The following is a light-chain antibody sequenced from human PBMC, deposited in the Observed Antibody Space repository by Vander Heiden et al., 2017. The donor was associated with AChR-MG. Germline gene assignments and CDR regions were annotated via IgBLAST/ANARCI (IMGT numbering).Light chain of an antibody. Sequence: QSVLTPPPSVCRPPAHRVHASSIRSTSNTGPCVDVDWYQQLPGAAPKLLIYGNNNRPSGIPDRFSGSKSCTSASLAITGLQAEDEADCYCQTLDIRLSGVIFGGGTKLTVL. J-gene: IGLJ2*01. CDR1: TSNTGPCVD. CDR3: QTLDIRLSGVI. V-gene: IGLV1-40*01. CDR2: GNN.